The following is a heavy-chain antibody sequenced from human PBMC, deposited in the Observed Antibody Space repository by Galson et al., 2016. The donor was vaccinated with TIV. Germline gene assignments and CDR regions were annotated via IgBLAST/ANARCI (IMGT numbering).Heavy chain of an antibody. D-gene: IGHD3-22*01. CDR2: FDPEVGKT. J-gene: IGHJ4*02. CDR1: GDSLSELV. Sequence: SVKVSCKVSGDSLSELVMHWVRQAPGKGLEWMGGFDPEVGKTIYAQKLEGRVTMTADTSTDTAYKELGSLRFEDTAIYYCATVAWFPGLSLDNWGQGTRVTVSS. V-gene: IGHV1-24*01. CDR3: ATVAWFPGLSLDN.